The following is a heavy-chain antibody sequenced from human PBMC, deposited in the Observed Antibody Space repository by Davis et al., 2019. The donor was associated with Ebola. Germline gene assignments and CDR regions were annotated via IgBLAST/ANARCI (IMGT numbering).Heavy chain of an antibody. CDR3: ASAWLQSGRWGAFDI. V-gene: IGHV1-46*01. CDR2: INPSGGST. Sequence: ASVKVSCKASRYIFTRYYMHWVRQAPGQGLEWMGIINPSGGSTSYAQKFQCRVTITRDTSTSTVYMELSSLRSEDTAVYYCASAWLQSGRWGAFDIWGQGTMVTVSS. J-gene: IGHJ3*02. CDR1: RYIFTRYY. D-gene: IGHD5-24*01.